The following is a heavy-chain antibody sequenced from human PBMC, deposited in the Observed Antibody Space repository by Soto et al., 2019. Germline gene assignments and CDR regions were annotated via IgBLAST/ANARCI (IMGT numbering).Heavy chain of an antibody. Sequence: PSQTLSLTCDISGDSVSSNSAAWNWIRQSPSRGLEWLGRTYYRSKWYNDYAVSVKSRITINPDTSKNQFSLQLNSVTPEDTAVYYCARGATPPYGSGSYVVGNNWFDPSGQGTLVTVSS. CDR3: ARGATPPYGSGSYVVGNNWFDP. CDR2: TYYRSKWYN. D-gene: IGHD3-10*01. CDR1: GDSVSSNSAA. J-gene: IGHJ5*02. V-gene: IGHV6-1*01.